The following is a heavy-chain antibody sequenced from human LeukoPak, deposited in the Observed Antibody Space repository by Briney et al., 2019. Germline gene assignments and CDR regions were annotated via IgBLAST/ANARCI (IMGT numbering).Heavy chain of an antibody. CDR2: ISSSGSTI. D-gene: IGHD6-13*01. J-gene: IGHJ4*02. CDR1: GFTFSSYE. CDR3: AKGDSSSCFDY. V-gene: IGHV3-48*03. Sequence: GGSLRLSCAASGFTFSSYEMNWVRQAPGKGLEWVSYISSSGSTIYYADSVKGRFTISRDNSKNTLYLQMNSLRAEDTAVYYCAKGDSSSCFDYWGQGTLVTVSS.